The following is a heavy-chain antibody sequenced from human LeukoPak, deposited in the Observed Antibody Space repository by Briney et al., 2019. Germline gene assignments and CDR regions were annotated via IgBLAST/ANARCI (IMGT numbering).Heavy chain of an antibody. CDR2: ISSSSSYI. CDR3: ARDLGSPASLGFDY. CDR1: GFTFSIAW. D-gene: IGHD3-16*01. Sequence: GGSLRLSCAASGFTFSIAWMSWVRQAPGKGLEWVSSISSSSSYIYYADSVKGRFTISRDNAKNSLYLQMNSLRAEDTAVYYCARDLGSPASLGFDYWGQGTLVTVSS. J-gene: IGHJ4*02. V-gene: IGHV3-21*01.